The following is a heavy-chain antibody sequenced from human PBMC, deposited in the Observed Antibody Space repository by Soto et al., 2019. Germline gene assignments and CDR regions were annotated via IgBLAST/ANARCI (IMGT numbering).Heavy chain of an antibody. CDR2: IYYSGST. J-gene: IGHJ4*02. Sequence: QVQLQESGPGLVKPSQTLSLTCTVSGGSISSGDYYWSWIRQPAGKGLEWIGYIYYSGSTYYNPSLKSRVTISVDTSKNQFSLKLSSVTAADTAVYYCARTRSYYYDSSVFDYWGQGTLVTVSS. V-gene: IGHV4-30-4*01. D-gene: IGHD3-22*01. CDR3: ARTRSYYYDSSVFDY. CDR1: GGSISSGDYY.